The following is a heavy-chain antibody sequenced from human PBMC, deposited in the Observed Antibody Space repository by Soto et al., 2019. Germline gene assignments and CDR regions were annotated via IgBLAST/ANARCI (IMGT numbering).Heavy chain of an antibody. J-gene: IGHJ4*02. V-gene: IGHV4-61*01. D-gene: IGHD6-6*01. CDR1: GGSVSSDSYY. CDR3: ARVGFESSSSSLDY. CDR2: IFNSGST. Sequence: SETLSLTCSVSGGSVSSDSYYWSWIRQPPGKGLEWIGHIFNSGSTNYNPSLKSRVTISRDTSKNQLSLKLNSVTAADTAVYFCARVGFESSSSSLDYWGQGTLVTVSS.